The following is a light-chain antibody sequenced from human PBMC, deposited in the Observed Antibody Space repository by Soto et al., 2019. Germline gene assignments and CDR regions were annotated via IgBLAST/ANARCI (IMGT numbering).Light chain of an antibody. Sequence: QSVLTQPASVSGSPGQSITISCTGTSSDVGGYNYISVAQHNPGQAPKLLIYDVSNRPSGISNRFSGSKSDNTASLTISGLQPEDEADYYCSSYTTSNTRQIVFGTGTKVTVL. CDR1: SSDVGGYNY. CDR2: DVS. J-gene: IGLJ1*01. CDR3: SSYTTSNTRQIV. V-gene: IGLV2-14*03.